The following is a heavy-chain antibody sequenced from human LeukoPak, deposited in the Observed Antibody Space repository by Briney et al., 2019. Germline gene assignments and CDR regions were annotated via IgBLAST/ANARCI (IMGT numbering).Heavy chain of an antibody. D-gene: IGHD1-26*01. CDR1: GVSISSGSYY. Sequence: SQTLSLTCTVSGVSISSGSYYWTWTRQPAGNGLESIGRIYTSGSTNYNPSLKSRVTISVDTSKNQFSLKLSSVTAADTAVYYCARGVIVGATTGAFDIWGQGTMVTVSS. CDR3: ARGVIVGATTGAFDI. J-gene: IGHJ3*02. CDR2: IYTSGST. V-gene: IGHV4-61*02.